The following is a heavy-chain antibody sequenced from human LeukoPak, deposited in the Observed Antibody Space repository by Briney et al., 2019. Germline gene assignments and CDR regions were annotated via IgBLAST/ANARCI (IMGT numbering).Heavy chain of an antibody. Sequence: GGSLRLSCAASGFTLSSYSGYWMSWVRQASGKGLEWVANIEEDGSEKYYVDSVKGRFTVSRDTAKTALYLQMNSLRAEDTAVYYCASTRGYWGQGALVTVSS. V-gene: IGHV3-7*01. CDR2: IEEDGSEK. J-gene: IGHJ4*02. CDR1: GFTLSSYSGYW. CDR3: ASTRGY.